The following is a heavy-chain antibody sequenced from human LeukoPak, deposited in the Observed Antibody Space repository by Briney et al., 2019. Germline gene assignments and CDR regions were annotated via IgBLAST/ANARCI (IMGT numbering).Heavy chain of an antibody. D-gene: IGHD2-21*02. CDR2: IYSGGST. V-gene: IGHV3-66*01. J-gene: IGHJ1*01. Sequence: GGSLRLSCAASGFTVRSNYLSWVRQAPGKGLEWVSVIYSGGSTDYADSVKGRFTISRDNSKNILYLQMNSLRSEDTAVYYCVRDRHSAGDCPPGNFQHWGQGALVMVSS. CDR3: VRDRHSAGDCPPGNFQH. CDR1: GFTVRSNY.